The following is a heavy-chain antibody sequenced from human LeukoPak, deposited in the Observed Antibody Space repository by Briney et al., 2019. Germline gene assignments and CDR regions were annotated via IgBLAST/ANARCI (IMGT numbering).Heavy chain of an antibody. V-gene: IGHV3-23*01. J-gene: IGHJ6*02. CDR3: AKDQSTILGYYYGMDV. CDR1: GFTFSSYA. D-gene: IGHD3-3*01. CDR2: ISGSGGST. Sequence: GASLRLSCAASGFTFSSYAMSWVRQAPGKGLERVSAISGSGGSTYYADSVKGRFTISRDNSKNTLYLQMNSLRAEDTAVYYCAKDQSTILGYYYGMDVWGQGTTVTVSS.